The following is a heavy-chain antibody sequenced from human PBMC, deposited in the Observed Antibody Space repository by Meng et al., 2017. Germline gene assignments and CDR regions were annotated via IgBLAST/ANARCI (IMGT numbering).Heavy chain of an antibody. D-gene: IGHD1-7*01. V-gene: IGHV4-61*01. CDR2: IYYSGST. Sequence: VQPHVSGRVLGTPSDTLSLTCTVSGGFVSRCSYYWSWIRQPPGKGLEWIGYIYYSGSTNYNPSLKSRVTISVDTSKHQFSLKLSSVTAADTAVYYCARVKITGTTRSIDYWGQGTLVTVSS. CDR1: GGFVSRCSYY. CDR3: ARVKITGTTRSIDY. J-gene: IGHJ4*02.